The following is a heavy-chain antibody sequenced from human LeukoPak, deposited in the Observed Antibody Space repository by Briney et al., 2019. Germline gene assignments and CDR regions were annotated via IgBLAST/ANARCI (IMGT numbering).Heavy chain of an antibody. V-gene: IGHV3-23*01. CDR1: GFTFSSYA. Sequence: GGSLRLSCAASGFTFSSYAMTWVRQAPGKGLEWVSGISGSGSRTSYADSVKGRFTISRDNSKNTLYLQMNSLRAEDTAVYYCAKAVVRGVNAFDIWGQGTMVTVSS. CDR2: ISGSGSRT. CDR3: AKAVVRGVNAFDI. J-gene: IGHJ3*02. D-gene: IGHD3-10*01.